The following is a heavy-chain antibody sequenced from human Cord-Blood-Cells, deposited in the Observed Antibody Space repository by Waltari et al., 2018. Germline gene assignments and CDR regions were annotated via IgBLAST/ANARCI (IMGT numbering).Heavy chain of an antibody. V-gene: IGHV4-39*01. CDR2: IYYSGST. CDR3: ARFSGSFDY. Sequence: QLQLQESGPGLVKPSETLSLTCTVSGGSISSSSYSWGWSRQPPGKGLEWIGSIYYSGSTYYNPSLKSRVTISVDTSKNQFSLKLSSVTAADTAVYYCARFSGSFDYWGQGTLVTVSS. J-gene: IGHJ4*02. CDR1: GGSISSSSYS. D-gene: IGHD1-26*01.